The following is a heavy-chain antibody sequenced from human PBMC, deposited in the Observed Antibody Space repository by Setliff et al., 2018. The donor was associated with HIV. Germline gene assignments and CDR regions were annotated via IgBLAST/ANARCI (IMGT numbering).Heavy chain of an antibody. CDR3: ARLKSGSLGGYVDY. Sequence: PSETLSLTCTVSSGSISSSTYYWGWIRQPPGKGLEWIGSIYHSGSTYYNPSLKSRVTISVDTSKNQFSLNLSSVTAADTAVYYCARLKSGSLGGYVDYWGQGTLVTVSS. D-gene: IGHD3-10*01. J-gene: IGHJ4*02. V-gene: IGHV4-39*07. CDR1: SGSISSSTYY. CDR2: IYHSGST.